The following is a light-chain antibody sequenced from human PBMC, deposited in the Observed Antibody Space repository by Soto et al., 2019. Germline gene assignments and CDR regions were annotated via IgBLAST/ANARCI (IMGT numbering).Light chain of an antibody. CDR2: EVS. V-gene: IGKV2D-29*01. Sequence: DIVITQTPLSLSVIPGQSASISCKSGQSLLHSNGRTYLYWYLQKPGQPPQLLIYEVSNRFSGVPDRFSGSGSGTDFTLKISRVEAEDVGVYYCVQSLEFPITLGQGTRLEIK. CDR3: VQSLEFPIT. J-gene: IGKJ5*01. CDR1: QSLLHSNGRTY.